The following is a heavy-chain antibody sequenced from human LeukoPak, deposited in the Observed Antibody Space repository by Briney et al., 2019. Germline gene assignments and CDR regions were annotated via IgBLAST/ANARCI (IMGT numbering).Heavy chain of an antibody. J-gene: IGHJ4*02. CDR3: ATETTPFYYDSSGFYFDY. D-gene: IGHD3-22*01. CDR1: GYTLTELS. V-gene: IGHV1-24*01. Sequence: ASVKVSCKVSGYTLTELSMHWVRQAPGKGLEWMGGFDPEDGDTIYAQKFQGRVTMTEDTSTDTAYMELRSLRSEDTAVYYCATETTPFYYDSSGFYFDYWGQGILVTVSS. CDR2: FDPEDGDT.